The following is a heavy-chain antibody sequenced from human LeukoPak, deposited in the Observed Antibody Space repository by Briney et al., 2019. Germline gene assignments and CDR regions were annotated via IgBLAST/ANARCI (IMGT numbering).Heavy chain of an antibody. J-gene: IGHJ4*02. CDR3: ARDPEYDSSGYGY. Sequence: ASVKVSCKASGFVFTSYGFTWVRQAPGQGLEWMGWVNTNTGNPTYAQGFTGRFVFSLDTSVSTAYLQISSLKAEDTAVYYCARDPEYDSSGYGYWGQGTLVTVSS. CDR1: GFVFTSYG. CDR2: VNTNTGNP. D-gene: IGHD3-22*01. V-gene: IGHV7-4-1*02.